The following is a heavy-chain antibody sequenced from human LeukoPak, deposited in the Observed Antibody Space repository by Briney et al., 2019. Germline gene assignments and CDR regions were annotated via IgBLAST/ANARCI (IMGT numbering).Heavy chain of an antibody. CDR1: GGTFSSYA. D-gene: IGHD2-21*02. CDR2: IIPILGIA. Sequence: SVKVSCKASGGTFSSYAISWVRQAPGQGLEWMGRIIPILGIANYAQKFQGRVTMTRDTSISTAYMELSSLRSEDTAVCYCARSRGDYVDWFDPWGQGTLVTVSS. CDR3: ARSRGDYVDWFDP. J-gene: IGHJ5*02. V-gene: IGHV1-69*04.